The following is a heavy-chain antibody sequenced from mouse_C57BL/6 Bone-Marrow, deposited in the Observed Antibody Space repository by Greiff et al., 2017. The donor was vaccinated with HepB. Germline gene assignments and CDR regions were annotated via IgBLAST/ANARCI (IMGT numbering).Heavy chain of an antibody. CDR3: ARSAPPHYYGSSYRAIDY. J-gene: IGHJ4*01. D-gene: IGHD1-1*01. Sequence: EVQLQQSGPVLVKPGASVKMSCKASGYTFTDYYMNWVKQSHGKSLEWIGVINPYNGGTSYNQKFKGKATLTVDKSSSTAYMELNSLTSEDSAVYYCARSAPPHYYGSSYRAIDYWGQETSVTVSS. CDR1: GYTFTDYY. CDR2: INPYNGGT. V-gene: IGHV1-19*01.